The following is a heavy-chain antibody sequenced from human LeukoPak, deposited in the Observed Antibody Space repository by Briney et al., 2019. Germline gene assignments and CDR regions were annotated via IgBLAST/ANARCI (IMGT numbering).Heavy chain of an antibody. J-gene: IGHJ6*02. V-gene: IGHV3-53*04. D-gene: IGHD2-2*01. CDR3: ARDHIVVVPAAIYYYGMDV. CDR2: IYSGGST. CDR1: GFTVSSNY. Sequence: PGGSLRLSCAASGFTVSSNYMSGVRQAPGKGLEWVSVIYSGGSTYYADSVKGRFTISRHNSKNTLYLQMNSLRAEDTAVYYCARDHIVVVPAAIYYYGMDVWGQGTTVTVSS.